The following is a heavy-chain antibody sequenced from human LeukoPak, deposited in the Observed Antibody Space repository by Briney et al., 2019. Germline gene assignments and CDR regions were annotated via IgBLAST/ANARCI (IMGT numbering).Heavy chain of an antibody. CDR1: GFTFSNFA. Sequence: GGSLRLSCAASGFTFSNFATSWVRQAPGKGLEWVSGISVYGDSKYYADSVNGRFTISRDNSKNTLYLQMNSLRAEETAVYYCAKARTDMFSLSWFDYWGQGTLVTVSS. CDR2: ISVYGDSK. D-gene: IGHD3-10*02. V-gene: IGHV3-23*01. J-gene: IGHJ4*02. CDR3: AKARTDMFSLSWFDY.